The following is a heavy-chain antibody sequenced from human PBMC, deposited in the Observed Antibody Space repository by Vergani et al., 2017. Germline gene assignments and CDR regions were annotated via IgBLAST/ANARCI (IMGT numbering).Heavy chain of an antibody. CDR3: ATYGGMRDYYFDK. J-gene: IGHJ4*02. CDR2: SMPLVGAP. V-gene: IGHV1-69*11. Sequence: QVQLVQSGTEVKKPGSSVKVSCKASGGTFGTYFIAWLRQAPGQGFEWMGRSMPLVGAPKYAPKFQGRFTISADASSSTTYMELSSLRRDDTAVYFCATYGGMRDYYFDKWGQGTLVTVSS. D-gene: IGHD4/OR15-4a*01. CDR1: GGTFGTYF.